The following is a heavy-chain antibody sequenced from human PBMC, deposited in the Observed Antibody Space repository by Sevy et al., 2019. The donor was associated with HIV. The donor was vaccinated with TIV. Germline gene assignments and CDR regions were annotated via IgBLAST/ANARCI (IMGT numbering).Heavy chain of an antibody. CDR1: GYTFTSYG. CDR2: ISAYNGNT. Sequence: ASVKVSCKASGYTFTSYGISWVRQAPGQGLEWMGWISAYNGNTNYAQKLQGRVTMTTDTSTSTAYMVLRSLRSDDTAVYYCARGVTMVRGVRQSPRTTDAFDIWGQGTMVTVSS. CDR3: ARGVTMVRGVRQSPRTTDAFDI. J-gene: IGHJ3*02. D-gene: IGHD3-10*01. V-gene: IGHV1-18*04.